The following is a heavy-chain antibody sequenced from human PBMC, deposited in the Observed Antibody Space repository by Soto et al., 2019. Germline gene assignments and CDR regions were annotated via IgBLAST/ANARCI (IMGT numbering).Heavy chain of an antibody. V-gene: IGHV2-5*02. CDR1: GFSLSSSGVG. D-gene: IGHD3-22*01. J-gene: IGHJ3*02. CDR2: IYWDDDK. CDR3: AHHYYYDNSAYHSFDI. Sequence: QITLKESGPTLVKPTQTLTLTCTFSGFSLSSSGVGVGLIRQSPGKALEWLALIYWDDDKRYSPSLKSRLAINKDTTKHQVVFTKTNIAHADTATYYCAHHYYYDNSAYHSFDIWGHGTTDAVSS.